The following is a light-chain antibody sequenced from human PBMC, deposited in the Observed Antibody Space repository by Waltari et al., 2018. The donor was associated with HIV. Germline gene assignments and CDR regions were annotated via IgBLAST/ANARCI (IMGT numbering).Light chain of an antibody. CDR2: GGS. V-gene: IGKV3-15*01. Sequence: VLTQSPLTLSVPPGARVPLSCRASESVGNNIAWYQQKPGQAPSLVIYGGSTRATGLPVRFSGSGSGTDFTLTISSLKSEDIAVYFCQQYRDWPRYTFGQGTKLDIK. J-gene: IGKJ2*01. CDR3: QQYRDWPRYT. CDR1: ESVGNN.